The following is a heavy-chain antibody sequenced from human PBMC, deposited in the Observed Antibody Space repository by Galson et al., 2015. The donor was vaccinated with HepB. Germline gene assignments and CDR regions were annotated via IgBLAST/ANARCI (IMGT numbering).Heavy chain of an antibody. V-gene: IGHV4-34*01. CDR2: INHSGST. J-gene: IGHJ6*03. CDR1: GGSFSGYY. CDR3: ARGVTVPPAKGYYYMDV. D-gene: IGHD4-11*01. Sequence: SETLSLTCAVYGGSFSGYYWSWIRQPPGKGLEWIGEINHSGSTNYNPSLKSRVTISVDTSKNQFSLKLSSVTAADTAVYYCARGVTVPPAKGYYYMDVWGKGTTVTVSS.